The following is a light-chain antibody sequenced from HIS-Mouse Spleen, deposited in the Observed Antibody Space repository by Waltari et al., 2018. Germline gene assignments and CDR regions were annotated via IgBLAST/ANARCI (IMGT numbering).Light chain of an antibody. J-gene: IGLJ2*01. CDR3: CSYAGSSTSVV. CDR2: EGS. Sequence: QSALTQPASVSGSPGQSITIPCTGTSRYVWSYNLVSWYQQHPGKAPKLMIYEGSKRPSGVSNRFSGSKSGNTASLTISGLQAEDEADYYCCSYAGSSTSVVFGGGTKLTVL. CDR1: SRYVWSYNL. V-gene: IGLV2-23*01.